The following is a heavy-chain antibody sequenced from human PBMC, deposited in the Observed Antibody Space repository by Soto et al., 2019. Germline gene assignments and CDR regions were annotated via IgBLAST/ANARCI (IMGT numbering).Heavy chain of an antibody. D-gene: IGHD2-21*01. J-gene: IGHJ6*02. CDR1: SSSIRIGGYY. Sequence: TLALTCPVYSSSIRIGGYYWYWIRKHPGKGLEWIGYIYYSGTTYYNPSLKSRVTISVDTSKNQFSLKLSFVTAADTAVYYCAASCVACGGFNYDGMDVWGQGTTVT. CDR3: AASCVACGGFNYDGMDV. V-gene: IGHV4-31*03. CDR2: IYYSGTT.